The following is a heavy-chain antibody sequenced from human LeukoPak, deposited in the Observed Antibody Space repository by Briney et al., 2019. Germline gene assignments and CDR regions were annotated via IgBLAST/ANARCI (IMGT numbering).Heavy chain of an antibody. CDR2: LYYSGTT. CDR1: GGSISSSSYF. D-gene: IGHD6-13*01. Sequence: SETLSLTCTVSGGSISSSSYFWGWIRQPPGRGLEWIGTLYYSGTTSYNPSLQSRVTISVDTSKNQFSLKLSSVTAADTSIYYCARVNAYSSSWHYFDSWGQGTLVTVSS. CDR3: ARVNAYSSSWHYFDS. J-gene: IGHJ4*02. V-gene: IGHV4-39*01.